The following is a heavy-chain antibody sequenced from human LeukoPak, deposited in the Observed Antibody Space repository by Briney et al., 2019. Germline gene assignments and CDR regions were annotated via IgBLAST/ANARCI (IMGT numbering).Heavy chain of an antibody. Sequence: GGSLRLSCAASGFTFSSSAMRWVRQARGKGREGVSAISGSGGGTYYGDSVKGRVTIARDNSKNTLYLQMNSLRAEDTAVYYCAKGGITMIMDWGQGILVTVSS. V-gene: IGHV3-23*01. CDR3: AKGGITMIMD. CDR2: ISGSGGGT. D-gene: IGHD3-22*01. J-gene: IGHJ4*02. CDR1: GFTFSSSA.